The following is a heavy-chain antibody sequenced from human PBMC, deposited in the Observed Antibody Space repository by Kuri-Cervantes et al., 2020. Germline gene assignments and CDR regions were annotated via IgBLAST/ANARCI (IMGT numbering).Heavy chain of an antibody. CDR2: ISSSSSTI. CDR3: ARDRGGYCSSTSCRRRVYYYYYGMDV. CDR1: GFTFSSYS. Sequence: GESLKISCAASGFTFSSYSMNWVRQAPGKGLEWVSYISSSSSTIYYADSVKGRFTISRDNAKNSLYLQMNSLRAEDTAVYYCARDRGGYCSSTSCRRRVYYYYYGMDVWGQGTTGTVSS. V-gene: IGHV3-48*04. D-gene: IGHD2-2*01. J-gene: IGHJ6*02.